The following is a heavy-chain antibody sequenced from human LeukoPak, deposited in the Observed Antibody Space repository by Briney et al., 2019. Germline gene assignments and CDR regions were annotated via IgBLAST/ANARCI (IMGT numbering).Heavy chain of an antibody. CDR1: GGSISSYY. D-gene: IGHD3-22*01. J-gene: IGHJ4*02. CDR2: IYYSGST. CDR3: ARLITGGWLNY. V-gene: IGHV4-59*08. Sequence: SETLCLTCTVSGGSISSYYWSWIRQPPGKGLEWIGYIYYSGSTNYNPSLKSRVTISVDTSKNQFSLKLSSVTAADTAVYYCARLITGGWLNYWGQGTLVTVSS.